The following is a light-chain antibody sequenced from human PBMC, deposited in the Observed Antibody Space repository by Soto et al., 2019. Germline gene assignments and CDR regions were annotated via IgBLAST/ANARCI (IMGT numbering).Light chain of an antibody. J-gene: IGKJ2*01. CDR1: QSVSTN. V-gene: IGKV3-15*01. CDR2: GAS. CDR3: QQYNIWPPMYT. Sequence: EIVMTQSPATLSVSPGKRATLSCRASQSVSTNLAWYQQRPGQAPRLLIYGASTRATGIPARFSGSGSGTEFTLTISSLQSEDFAIYYCQQYNIWPPMYTFGQGTKLEIK.